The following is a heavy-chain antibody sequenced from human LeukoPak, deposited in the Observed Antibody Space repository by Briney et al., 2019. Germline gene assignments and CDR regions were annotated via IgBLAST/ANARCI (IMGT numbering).Heavy chain of an antibody. J-gene: IGHJ4*02. Sequence: ASVKVSCKASGYTFTSYGISWVRQAPGQGLEWMGWISAYNGNTNYAQKLQGRVTMTTDTSTSTAYMELRSLRSDDTAVYYCARVGTEKKADQIYYDILTGYPNFDYWGQGTLVTVSS. CDR2: ISAYNGNT. V-gene: IGHV1-18*01. CDR1: GYTFTSYG. D-gene: IGHD3-9*01. CDR3: ARVGTEKKADQIYYDILTGYPNFDY.